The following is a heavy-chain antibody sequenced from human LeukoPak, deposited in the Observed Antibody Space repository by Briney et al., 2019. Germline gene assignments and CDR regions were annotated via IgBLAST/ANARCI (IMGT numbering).Heavy chain of an antibody. CDR1: GYTFTGYY. D-gene: IGHD2-2*01. J-gene: IGHJ4*02. CDR2: ISAYNGNT. V-gene: IGHV1-18*04. Sequence: ASVKVSCKASGYTFTGYYMHWVRQAPGQGLEWMGWISAYNGNTNYARKLQGRVTMTTDTSTSTAYMELRSLRSDDTAVYYCARLLMKYIVVVPAAPFDYWGQGTLVTVSS. CDR3: ARLLMKYIVVVPAAPFDY.